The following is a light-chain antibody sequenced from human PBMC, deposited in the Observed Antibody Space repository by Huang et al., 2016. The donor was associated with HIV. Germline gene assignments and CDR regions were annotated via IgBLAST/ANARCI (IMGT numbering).Light chain of an antibody. CDR2: SAS. Sequence: IQMTQSPTSLSASVGDRVSIVCRASQSISTYLNWYKQKPGKAPKLLISSASTLHSGVPSRFSGSGSGTEFTLTIRGLQLDDFATYYCQQSYSALSSFGPGTRL. V-gene: IGKV1-39*01. CDR3: QQSYSALSS. J-gene: IGKJ5*01. CDR1: QSISTY.